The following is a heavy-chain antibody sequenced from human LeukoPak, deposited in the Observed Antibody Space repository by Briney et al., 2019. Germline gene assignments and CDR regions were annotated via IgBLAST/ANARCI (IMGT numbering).Heavy chain of an antibody. Sequence: SETLSLTCTVSGDSISSGGYCWSWIRQHPGKGLEWIGYIYYSGSNYYTPSLKSRLTISEDTSKNQFSLELSSVTAADTAVYYCARGGRGSGSDYWYFDLWGRGTLVTVSS. CDR1: GDSISSGGYC. CDR2: IYYSGSN. CDR3: ARGGRGSGSDYWYFDL. D-gene: IGHD3-10*01. V-gene: IGHV4-31*03. J-gene: IGHJ2*01.